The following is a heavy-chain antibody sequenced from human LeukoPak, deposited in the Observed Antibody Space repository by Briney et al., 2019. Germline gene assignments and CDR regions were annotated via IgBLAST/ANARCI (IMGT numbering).Heavy chain of an antibody. J-gene: IGHJ3*02. Sequence: GASVKVSCKASGYTFTGYYMHWVRQAPGQGLEWMGWISAYNGNTNYAQKLQGRVTMTTDTSTSTAYMELRSLRSDDTAVYYCARVRDGYNHKGGNDAFDIWGQGTMVTVSS. CDR2: ISAYNGNT. V-gene: IGHV1-18*04. CDR3: ARVRDGYNHKGGNDAFDI. D-gene: IGHD5-24*01. CDR1: GYTFTGYY.